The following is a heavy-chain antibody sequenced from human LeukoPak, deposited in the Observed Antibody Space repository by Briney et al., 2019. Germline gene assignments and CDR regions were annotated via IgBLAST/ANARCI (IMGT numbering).Heavy chain of an antibody. V-gene: IGHV4-39*01. D-gene: IGHD2-15*01. J-gene: IGHJ3*01. CDR3: GRHLGYCSGGTCYWEPDAFDF. CDR1: GGSISRNNYN. Sequence: SETPSLTCTVSGGSISRNNYNWGWIRQPPGKGLEWIGSFFYSGSTYYNPSLKSRVTISVDTSKNQFSLKLSAVTAADTAVYYCGRHLGYCSGGTCYWEPDAFDFWGQGTLVTVSS. CDR2: FFYSGST.